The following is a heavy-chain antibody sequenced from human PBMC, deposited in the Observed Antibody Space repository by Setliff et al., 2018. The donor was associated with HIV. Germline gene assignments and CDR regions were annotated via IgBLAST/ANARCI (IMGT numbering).Heavy chain of an antibody. J-gene: IGHJ4*02. CDR2: INPDTGGT. CDR1: GYTFTDYY. V-gene: IGHV1-2*02. CDR3: VGDHDRRTWEVAE. D-gene: IGHD1-26*01. Sequence: ASVKVSCKASGYTFTDYYMHWVKQAPGKGPEWMGWINPDTGGTNYAQNFSGRVILTRDRSISTAYMELSRLKFDDTAVYYCVGDHDRRTWEVAEWGPGTLVTVSS.